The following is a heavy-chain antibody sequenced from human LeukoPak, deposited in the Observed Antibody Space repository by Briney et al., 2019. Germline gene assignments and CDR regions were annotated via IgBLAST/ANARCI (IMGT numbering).Heavy chain of an antibody. D-gene: IGHD3-3*01. CDR2: IYYSGST. CDR1: GGSISSSSYY. J-gene: IGHJ6*03. V-gene: IGHV4-39*01. Sequence: PSETLSLTCTVSGGSISSSSYYWGWIRQPPGKGLEWIGSIYYSGSTYYNPSLKSRVTMSVDTSKNQFSLKLSSVTAADTAVYYCASPPARITIFGVVTPEHYYYYMDVWGKGTTVTVSS. CDR3: ASPPARITIFGVVTPEHYYYYMDV.